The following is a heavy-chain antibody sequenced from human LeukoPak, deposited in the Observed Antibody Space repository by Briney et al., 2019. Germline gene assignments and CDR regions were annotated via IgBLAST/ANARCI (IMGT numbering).Heavy chain of an antibody. CDR2: ISGSGETT. J-gene: IGHJ4*02. D-gene: IGHD2-2*01. CDR1: GFTFTMDA. CDR3: ARGLGYCTSTTCLLPFDY. V-gene: IGHV3-23*01. Sequence: GGSLRLSCEASGFTFTMDAMSWVRQAPGKGLEWVSSISGSGETTYNADSVKGRFTVSRDNSKNTLYLQMNSLRAEDTAMYYCARGLGYCTSTTCLLPFDYWGQGTPVTVSS.